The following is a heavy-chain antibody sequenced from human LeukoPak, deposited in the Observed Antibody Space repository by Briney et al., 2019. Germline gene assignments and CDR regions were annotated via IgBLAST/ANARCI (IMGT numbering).Heavy chain of an antibody. V-gene: IGHV3-66*01. J-gene: IGHJ3*01. D-gene: IGHD3-22*01. CDR3: AREGANSYDSGAYYAKDAFDV. CDR2: IYSGGST. Sequence: GGSLRLSCAASEFSVGSNYMTWVRQAPGKGLEWVSLIYSGGSTYYADSVKGRFTISRDNSKNTLYLQMNSLRAEDTAVYYCAREGANSYDSGAYYAKDAFDVWGQGTTVTVSS. CDR1: EFSVGSNY.